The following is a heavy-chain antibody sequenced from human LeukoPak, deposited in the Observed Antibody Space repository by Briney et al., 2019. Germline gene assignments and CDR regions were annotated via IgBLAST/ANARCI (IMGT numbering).Heavy chain of an antibody. J-gene: IGHJ3*02. CDR3: ARVHGGHDAFDI. CDR1: GYTFTGYY. V-gene: IGHV1-46*01. Sequence: ASVKVSCKASGYTFTGYYMHWVRQAPGQGLEWMGIINPSGGSTSYAQKFQGRVTMTRDTSTSTVYMELSSLRSEDTAVYYCARVHGGHDAFDIWGQGTMVTVSS. CDR2: INPSGGST. D-gene: IGHD2-15*01.